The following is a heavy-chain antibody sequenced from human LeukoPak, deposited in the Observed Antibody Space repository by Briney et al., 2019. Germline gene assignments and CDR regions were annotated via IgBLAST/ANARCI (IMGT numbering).Heavy chain of an antibody. V-gene: IGHV4-59*01. CDR2: IYYSGST. D-gene: IGHD3-10*01. J-gene: IGHJ6*03. CDR1: GGSISSYY. Sequence: SETLSLTCTVSGGSISSYYWSWIRQPPGKGLEWIGYIYYSGSTNYNPSLKSRVTISVDTSKNQFSLKLSSVTAADTAVYYCARDFEGYCSGSYYHYYYYYMDVWGKGTTVTVSS. CDR3: ARDFEGYCSGSYYHYYYYYMDV.